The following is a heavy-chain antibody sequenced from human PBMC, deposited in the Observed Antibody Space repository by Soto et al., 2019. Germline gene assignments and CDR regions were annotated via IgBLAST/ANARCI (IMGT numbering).Heavy chain of an antibody. J-gene: IGHJ6*02. CDR2: IYYSGST. D-gene: IGHD2-21*02. CDR1: SGSVSSGSYY. CDR3: AREVGGNSGYYYYYGMDV. V-gene: IGHV4-61*01. Sequence: SETLSLTCTVSSGSVSSGSYYWSWIRQPPGKGLEWIGYIYYSGSTNYNPSLKSRVTISVDTSKNQFSLKLSSVTAADTAVYYCAREVGGNSGYYYYYGMDVWGQGTTVTVSS.